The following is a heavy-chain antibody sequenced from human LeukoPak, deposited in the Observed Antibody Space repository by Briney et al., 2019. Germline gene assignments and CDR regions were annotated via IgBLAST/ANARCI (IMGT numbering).Heavy chain of an antibody. V-gene: IGHV3-53*01. D-gene: IGHD1-26*01. CDR3: ARGGSYLSAFDI. CDR2: IYSGGST. CDR1: GFTVSSNY. Sequence: GGSLRLSYAASGFTVSSNYMSWVRQAPGKGLEWVSIIYSGGSTFYADSVKGRFTISRDNSKNTLYLQMNSLRAEDTAVYYCARGGSYLSAFDIWGQGTMVTVSS. J-gene: IGHJ3*02.